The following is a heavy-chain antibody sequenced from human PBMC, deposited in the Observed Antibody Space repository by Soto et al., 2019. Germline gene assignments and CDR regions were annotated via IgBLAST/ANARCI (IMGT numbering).Heavy chain of an antibody. D-gene: IGHD3-16*01. CDR1: GFSFDNYA. J-gene: IGHJ4*02. CDR2: IKSDGSST. Sequence: GGSLRLTCVASGFSFDNYAMSWVRQAPGKGLEWVSAIKSDGSSTYYAASVKDRFIISRDNSKNTLYLQLNSLRAEDTAVYYCAQLGLMTFSHKHYFNHWGRGTLVTVSS. V-gene: IGHV3-23*01. CDR3: AQLGLMTFSHKHYFNH.